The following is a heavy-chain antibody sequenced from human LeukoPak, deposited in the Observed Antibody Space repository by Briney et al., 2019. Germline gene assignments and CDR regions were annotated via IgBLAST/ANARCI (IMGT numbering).Heavy chain of an antibody. CDR3: AREARGDYVPYYYYYYMDV. D-gene: IGHD4-17*01. V-gene: IGHV4-61*02. J-gene: IGHJ6*03. CDR1: GGSISSGSYY. Sequence: PSQTLSLTCTVSGGSISSGSYYWSWIRQPAGKGLEWIGRIYTSGSTNYNPSLKSRVTISVDTSKNQFSLKLSSVTAADTAVYYCAREARGDYVPYYYYYYMDVWGKGTTVTVSS. CDR2: IYTSGST.